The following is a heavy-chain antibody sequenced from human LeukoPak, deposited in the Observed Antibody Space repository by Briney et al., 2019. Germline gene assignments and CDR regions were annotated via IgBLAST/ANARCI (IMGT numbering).Heavy chain of an antibody. CDR2: ISGSGGST. J-gene: IGHJ4*02. Sequence: GGSLRLSCAASGFTFSSYAMSWVRQAPGKGLEWVSAISGSGGSTYYADSVKGRFTISRDNAKNSLYLQMNSLRAEDTAVYYCALYSGSSTFDYWGQGTLVTVSS. CDR3: ALYSGSSTFDY. V-gene: IGHV3-23*01. CDR1: GFTFSSYA. D-gene: IGHD1-26*01.